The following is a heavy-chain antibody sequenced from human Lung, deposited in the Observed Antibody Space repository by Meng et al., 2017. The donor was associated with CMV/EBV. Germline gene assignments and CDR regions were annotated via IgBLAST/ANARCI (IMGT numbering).Heavy chain of an antibody. CDR1: GYTFTGYY. Sequence: KASGYTFTGYYIHWVRQATGQGLEWMGWINPNSGGTNYAQKFQDKVTMTRDTSISTAYMVLTRLRSDDTAVYYCARRHSATWYSFAYWGQGTLVTVSS. V-gene: IGHV1-2*02. CDR2: INPNSGGT. D-gene: IGHD6-13*01. CDR3: ARRHSATWYSFAY. J-gene: IGHJ4*02.